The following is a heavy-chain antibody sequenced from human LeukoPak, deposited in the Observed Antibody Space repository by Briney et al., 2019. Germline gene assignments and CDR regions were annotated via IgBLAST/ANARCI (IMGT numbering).Heavy chain of an antibody. CDR3: ARAPYYYDYYGMDV. Sequence: PGGSVRLSCAASGFTFSDYYMSWIRQAPGKGLEWVSSISSSSSYIYYADSVKGRFTISRDNAKNSLYLQMNSLRAEDTAVYYCARAPYYYDYYGMDVWGQATTVTVSS. CDR1: GFTFSDYY. V-gene: IGHV3-11*06. CDR2: ISSSSSYI. J-gene: IGHJ6*02.